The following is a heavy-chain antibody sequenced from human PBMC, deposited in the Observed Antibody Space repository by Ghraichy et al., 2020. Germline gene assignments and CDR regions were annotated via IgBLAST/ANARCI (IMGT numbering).Heavy chain of an antibody. CDR1: GGSFSGYY. Sequence: SETLSLTCAVYGGSFSGYYWSWIRQPPGKGLEWSGEINHSGSTNYNPSLKSRVTISVDTSKNQFSLKLSSVTAADTAVYYCARGRLDTAMVIGHYYYYGMDVWGQGTTVTVSS. D-gene: IGHD5-18*01. CDR2: INHSGST. V-gene: IGHV4-34*01. CDR3: ARGRLDTAMVIGHYYYYGMDV. J-gene: IGHJ6*02.